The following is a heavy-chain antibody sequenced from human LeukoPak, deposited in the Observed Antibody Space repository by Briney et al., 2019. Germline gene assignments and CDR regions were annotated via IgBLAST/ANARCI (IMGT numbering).Heavy chain of an antibody. D-gene: IGHD3-3*01. CDR1: GFTFSSYA. Sequence: TGGSLRLSCAASGFTFSSYAMSWVRQAPGKGLEWVSAISGSGGSTYYADSVKGRFTISRDNSKNTLYLQMNSLRAEDTAVYYCAKALIFGVVTKGNHFDYWGQGTLVTVSS. CDR3: AKALIFGVVTKGNHFDY. V-gene: IGHV3-23*01. CDR2: ISGSGGST. J-gene: IGHJ4*02.